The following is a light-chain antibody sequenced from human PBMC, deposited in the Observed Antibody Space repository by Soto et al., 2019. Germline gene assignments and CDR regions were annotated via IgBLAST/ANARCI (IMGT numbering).Light chain of an antibody. CDR3: CSYAGSYTFP. V-gene: IGLV2-11*01. CDR2: DVS. CDR1: SSDVGGYNY. J-gene: IGLJ2*01. Sequence: QSALTQPRSVSGSPGQSVTISCTGTSSDVGGYNYVSWYQQHPGKAPKLMIYDVSKRPSGVPDRFSGSKSGNTASLTISGLQAEDEADYYCCSYAGSYTFPLGGGTKVTVL.